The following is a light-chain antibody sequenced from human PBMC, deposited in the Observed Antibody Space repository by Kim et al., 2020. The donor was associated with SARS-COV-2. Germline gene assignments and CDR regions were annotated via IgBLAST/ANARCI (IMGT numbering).Light chain of an antibody. Sequence: QGERASLACRASQSVGSSYLAWDQQKPGQAPRLLIYAASSRATGIPGRFSGSGSGTDFTLTITRLEPEDAALYYCQQYVTSPPYTFGQGTKLEI. V-gene: IGKV3-20*01. CDR3: QQYVTSPPYT. CDR2: AAS. CDR1: QSVGSSY. J-gene: IGKJ2*01.